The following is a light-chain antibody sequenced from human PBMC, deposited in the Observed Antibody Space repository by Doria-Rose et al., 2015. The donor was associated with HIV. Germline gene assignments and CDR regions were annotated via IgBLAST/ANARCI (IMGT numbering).Light chain of an antibody. J-gene: IGKJ1*01. V-gene: IGKV1-5*03. CDR2: EAS. Sequence: DIQMTQSPSTLSASVGDRVTITCRASQSISTWLAWYQQIPGKAPKLLIYEASSLGSGVPSRFSGSGSGTEFTLTINSLQPGDFATYYCQQYNSYWTFGQGTKVEIK. CDR3: QQYNSYWT. CDR1: QSISTW.